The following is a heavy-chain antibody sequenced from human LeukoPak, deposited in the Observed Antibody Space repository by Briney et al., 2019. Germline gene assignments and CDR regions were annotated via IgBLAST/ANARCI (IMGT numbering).Heavy chain of an antibody. CDR3: ARVNGGGYQLPLRLAFDI. Sequence: GGSLRLSCAASGFSFSSYDMHWVRQPTGRGLEWVSAINTAGDTFYPGSVKGRFIISRENAKSSLYLQMNSLRAGDTAMYYCARVNGGGYQLPLRLAFDIWGQGTMVTVSS. J-gene: IGHJ3*02. D-gene: IGHD2-2*01. V-gene: IGHV3-13*01. CDR1: GFSFSSYD. CDR2: INTAGDT.